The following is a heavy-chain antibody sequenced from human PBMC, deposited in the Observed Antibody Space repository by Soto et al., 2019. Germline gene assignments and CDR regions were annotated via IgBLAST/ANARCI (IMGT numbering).Heavy chain of an antibody. V-gene: IGHV4-59*01. CDR3: ARIKVAAAGRGWFDP. CDR2: IYYSVST. D-gene: IGHD6-13*01. J-gene: IGHJ5*02. CDR1: GGYISSYY. Sequence: SSETLSLTCTVSGGYISSYYWSWLRQPPGKGLAWIGYIYYSVSTNYNPSLKSRVTISVDTSKNQFSLKLSSVTAAATAVYYCARIKVAAAGRGWFDPWGRGTLVTVSS.